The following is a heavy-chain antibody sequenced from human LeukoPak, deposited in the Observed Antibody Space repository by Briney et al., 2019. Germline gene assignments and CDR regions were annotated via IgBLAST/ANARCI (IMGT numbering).Heavy chain of an antibody. CDR2: IQYAGSDK. CDR1: GFTFNSYG. V-gene: IGHV3-30*02. CDR3: ASYGDWLYYYYYYMDV. D-gene: IGHD4-17*01. Sequence: GGSLRLSCAASGFTFNSYGMHWVRQAPGKGLEWVAFIQYAGSDKYYADSVKGRFTISRDNSKNTLYLQMNSLRAEDTAVYYCASYGDWLYYYYYYMDVWGKGTTVTVSS. J-gene: IGHJ6*03.